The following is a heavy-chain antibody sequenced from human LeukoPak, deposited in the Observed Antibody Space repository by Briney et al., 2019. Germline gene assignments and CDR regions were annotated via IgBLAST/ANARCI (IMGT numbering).Heavy chain of an antibody. Sequence: PGGPLRLSCAASGFTFSRSGMHWVRQAPGKGLEWVAVIWYDGSYRYYADSVKGRFTISRDNSKNTLYLEMNSLRAEDTAVYYCARSASSSWAYFDYWGQGTLVTVSS. CDR3: ARSASSSWAYFDY. D-gene: IGHD6-13*01. J-gene: IGHJ4*02. CDR1: GFTFSRSG. CDR2: IWYDGSYR. V-gene: IGHV3-33*01.